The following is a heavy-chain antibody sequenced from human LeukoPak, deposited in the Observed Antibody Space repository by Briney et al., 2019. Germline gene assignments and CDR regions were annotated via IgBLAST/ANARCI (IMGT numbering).Heavy chain of an antibody. J-gene: IGHJ4*02. CDR3: AKEGADSSFDS. CDR2: ISFDGSYK. CDR1: GFIVSSYG. D-gene: IGHD4/OR15-4a*01. V-gene: IGHV3-30*18. Sequence: QPGRSLRLSCAASGFIVSSYGMSWVRQAPGKGLEWVVSISFDGSYKYTRDSVKGRFTISRDNSKNTFYLQMNSLRAEDTAVYYCAKEGADSSFDSWGQGTLVTVSS.